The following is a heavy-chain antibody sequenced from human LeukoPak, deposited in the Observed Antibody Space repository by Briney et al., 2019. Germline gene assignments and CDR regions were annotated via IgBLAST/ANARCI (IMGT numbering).Heavy chain of an antibody. J-gene: IGHJ4*02. CDR1: GGTFSSYA. V-gene: IGHV1-69*13. D-gene: IGHD3-10*01. CDR2: IIPIFGTV. CDR3: ARAHRDSKARAYYYGSGSYYNAFDY. Sequence: SVKVSCKASGGTFSSYAISWVRQAPGQGLEWMGGIIPIFGTVNYAQKFQGRVTITADESTSTAYMELNSLRSEDTAVYYCARAHRDSKARAYYYGSGSYYNAFDYWGQGTLVTVSS.